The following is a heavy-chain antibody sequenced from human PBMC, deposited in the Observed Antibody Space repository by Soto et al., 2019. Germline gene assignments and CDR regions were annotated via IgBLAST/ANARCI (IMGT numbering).Heavy chain of an antibody. CDR3: ANGPRGYSGDDLEGWFDP. V-gene: IGHV4-39*01. Sequence: SETLSLTCTVSGGSISSSSYYWGWIRQPPGKGLEWIGSIYYSGSTYYNPSLKSRVTISVDTSKNQFSLKLSSVTAADTAVYYCANGPRGYSGDDLEGWFDPWGQGTLVTVSS. CDR1: GGSISSSSYY. J-gene: IGHJ5*02. CDR2: IYYSGST. D-gene: IGHD5-12*01.